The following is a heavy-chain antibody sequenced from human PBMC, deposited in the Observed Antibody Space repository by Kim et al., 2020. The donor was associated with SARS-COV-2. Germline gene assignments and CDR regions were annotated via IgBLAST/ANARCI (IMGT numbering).Heavy chain of an antibody. V-gene: IGHV3-30*18. J-gene: IGHJ4*02. D-gene: IGHD1-26*01. CDR2: ISYDGSNK. Sequence: GGSLRLSCAASGFTFNTYGMHWVRQAPGKGLEWVAVISYDGSNKYYADSVKGRFTISRDNSKNTLYLQMISLRIEDTAVYYCAKSFSGSHFGYDYWGQGTLVTVSS. CDR1: GFTFNTYG. CDR3: AKSFSGSHFGYDY.